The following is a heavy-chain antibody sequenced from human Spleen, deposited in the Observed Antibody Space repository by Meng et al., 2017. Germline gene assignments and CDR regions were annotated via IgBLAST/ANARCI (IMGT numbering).Heavy chain of an antibody. V-gene: IGHV3-23*01. J-gene: IGHJ3*02. D-gene: IGHD7-27*01. CDR3: VSLTGTRGKDALDM. CDR2: LSNLGGSP. Sequence: GESLKISCAASGFTFSSYAMHWVRQAPGKGLEWVSTLSNLGGSPFSADSVKGRFTISRDNSKTTLDLQMNGLRAEDTAIYYWVSLTGTRGKDALDMWGQGTMVTVSS. CDR1: GFTFSSYA.